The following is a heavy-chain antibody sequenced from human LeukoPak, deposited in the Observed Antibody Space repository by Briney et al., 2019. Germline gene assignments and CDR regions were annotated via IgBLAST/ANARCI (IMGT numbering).Heavy chain of an antibody. Sequence: LSLTCTVSGDSISSSPYYWGWIRQPPGKGLEWVSYITSSSSTIYYADSVKGRFTISRDNAKNSLYLQMNSLIAEDTAVYYCANSVTFGGALRGDWGQGTLVTVSS. CDR3: ANSVTFGGALRGD. D-gene: IGHD3-16*01. CDR1: GDSISSSPYY. CDR2: ITSSSSTI. V-gene: IGHV3-11*04. J-gene: IGHJ4*02.